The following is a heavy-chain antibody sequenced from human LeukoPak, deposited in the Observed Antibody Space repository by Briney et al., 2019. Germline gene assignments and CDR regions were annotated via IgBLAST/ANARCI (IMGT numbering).Heavy chain of an antibody. Sequence: SETLSLTCAVYGGSFSGYYWSWIRQPPGKGLEWIGEINHSGSTNYNPSLKSRVTISVGTSKNQFSLKLSSVTAADTAVYYCARDPLGAFDIWGQGTMVTVSS. CDR2: INHSGST. CDR1: GGSFSGYY. J-gene: IGHJ3*02. CDR3: ARDPLGAFDI. V-gene: IGHV4-34*01.